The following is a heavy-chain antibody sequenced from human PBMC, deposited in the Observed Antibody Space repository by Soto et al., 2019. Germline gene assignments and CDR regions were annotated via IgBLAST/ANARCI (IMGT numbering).Heavy chain of an antibody. CDR1: GYTFTSYG. J-gene: IGHJ5*02. V-gene: IGHV1-18*01. CDR3: ARVKDEMDWFDP. Sequence: TSVKVSCKASGYTFTSYGISWVRQAPGQGLEWMGWISAYNGNTNYAQKLQGRVTMTTDTSTSTAYMELRSLRSDDTAVYYCARVKDEMDWFDPWGQGTLVTVSS. CDR2: ISAYNGNT.